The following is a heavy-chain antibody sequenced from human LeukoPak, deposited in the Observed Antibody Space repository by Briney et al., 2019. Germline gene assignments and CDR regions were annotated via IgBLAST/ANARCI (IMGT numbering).Heavy chain of an antibody. V-gene: IGHV1-2*02. CDR3: ARVARYSSSWYYFDY. J-gene: IGHJ4*02. CDR2: INPNSGDT. Sequence: ASVTVSCTASGYTFTGYYMHWVRQAPGQGLEWMGWINPNSGDTNYAQKFQGRVTMTRDTSISTAYMELSRLRSDDTAVYYCARVARYSSSWYYFDYWGQGTLVTVSS. CDR1: GYTFTGYY. D-gene: IGHD6-13*01.